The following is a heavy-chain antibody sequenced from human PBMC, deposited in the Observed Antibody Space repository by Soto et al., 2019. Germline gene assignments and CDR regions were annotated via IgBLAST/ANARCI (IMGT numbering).Heavy chain of an antibody. D-gene: IGHD2-2*01. CDR1: GYTFTSYY. J-gene: IGHJ6*03. Sequence: ASVKVSCKASGYTFTSYYMHWVRQAPGQGLEWMGIINPSGGSTSYAQKFQGRVTMTRDTSTSTVYMELSSLRSEDTAVYYCARDGIVVVPAAIYRVYYYYMDVWGKGTTVTVSS. CDR2: INPSGGST. V-gene: IGHV1-46*03. CDR3: ARDGIVVVPAAIYRVYYYYMDV.